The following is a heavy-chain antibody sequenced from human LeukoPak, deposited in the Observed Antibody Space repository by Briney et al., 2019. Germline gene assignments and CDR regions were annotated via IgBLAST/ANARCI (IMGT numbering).Heavy chain of an antibody. CDR2: INHSGST. CDR3: ARGPAYCSSTSCYKHYYYYYMDV. CDR1: GGSFSGYY. D-gene: IGHD2-2*02. Sequence: PSETLSLXCAVYGGSFSGYYWSWIRLPPGKGLEWIGEINHSGSTNYNPSLKSRVTISVDTSKNQFSLKLSSVTAADTAVYYCARGPAYCSSTSCYKHYYYYYMDVWGKGTTVTVSS. J-gene: IGHJ6*03. V-gene: IGHV4-34*01.